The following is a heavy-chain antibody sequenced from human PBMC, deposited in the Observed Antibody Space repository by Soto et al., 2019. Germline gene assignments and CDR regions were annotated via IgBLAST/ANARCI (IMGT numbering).Heavy chain of an antibody. D-gene: IGHD6-13*01. V-gene: IGHV1-18*01. CDR3: ARVWLWTLYSSSHNWFDP. CDR2: ISAYNGNT. Sequence: QVQLVQSGAEVKKPGASVKVSCKASGYTFTSYGISWVRQAPGQGLEWMGWISAYNGNTNYAQKLQGRVTMTTGTSTSTAYMELRSLRSDDTAVYYCARVWLWTLYSSSHNWFDPLGQGTLVTVSS. CDR1: GYTFTSYG. J-gene: IGHJ5*02.